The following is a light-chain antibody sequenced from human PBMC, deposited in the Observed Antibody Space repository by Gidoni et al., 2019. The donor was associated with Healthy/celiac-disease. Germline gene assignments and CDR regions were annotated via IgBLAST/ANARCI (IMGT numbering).Light chain of an antibody. CDR1: QSVSSN. V-gene: IGKV3-15*01. J-gene: IGKJ1*01. CDR3: QQYNNWPPWT. Sequence: ERVMTQSPATLSVSPGERATLSCRASQSVSSNLAWYQQKPGQAPRLLIYGASSRATGIPARFSGRWSGATFPLTISSLQSEDFSVFYCQQYNNWPPWTFGQGTKVEIK. CDR2: GAS.